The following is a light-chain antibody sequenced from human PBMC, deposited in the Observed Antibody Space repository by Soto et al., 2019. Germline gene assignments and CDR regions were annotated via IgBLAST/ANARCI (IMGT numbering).Light chain of an antibody. CDR3: AAWDDSRSAYVV. V-gene: IGLV1-47*01. J-gene: IGLJ2*01. Sequence: QSVLTQPPSASGTPGQRVTISCSGSSSNIGSNYVYWYQQFPGTAPKLLIYRNNQRPSGVPDRFSGSKSGTSASLAISGLLSEEEADYYCAAWDDSRSAYVVFGGGTKVTVL. CDR2: RNN. CDR1: SSNIGSNY.